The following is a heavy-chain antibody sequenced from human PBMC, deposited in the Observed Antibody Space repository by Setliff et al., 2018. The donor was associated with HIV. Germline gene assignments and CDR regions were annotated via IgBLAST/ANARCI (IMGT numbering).Heavy chain of an antibody. J-gene: IGHJ4*02. CDR3: ARVPPFAY. CDR1: GGSISRYY. CDR2: IYPSGST. Sequence: SETLSLTCTVSGGSISRYYWSWIRQPAGKGLEWIGRIYPSGSTSYNPSLKSRVTMSVDTSKNEFSLKLTSVTADDTGIYYCARVPPFAYWGQGLLVTVSS. V-gene: IGHV4-4*07.